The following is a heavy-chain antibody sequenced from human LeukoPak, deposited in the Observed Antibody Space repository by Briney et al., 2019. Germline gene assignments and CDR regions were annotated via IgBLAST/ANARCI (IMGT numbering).Heavy chain of an antibody. D-gene: IGHD3-22*01. CDR3: ASIRSSGYYQIDY. J-gene: IGHJ4*02. Sequence: KFQGRVTITRDTSASTAYMELSSLRSEDTAVYYCASIRSSGYYQIDYWGQGTLVTVSS. V-gene: IGHV1-3*01.